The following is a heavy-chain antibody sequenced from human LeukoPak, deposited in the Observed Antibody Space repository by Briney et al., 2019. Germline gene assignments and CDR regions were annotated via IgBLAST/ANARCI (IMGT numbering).Heavy chain of an antibody. V-gene: IGHV3-33*08. CDR1: GFTFSSYG. CDR2: IWYDGSNK. Sequence: QPGRSLRLSCAASGFTFSSYGMHWVRQAPGKGLEWVAVIWYDGSNKYYADSVKGRFTISRDNSKNTLYLQMNSLRAEDTAVYYCARDTGSYYEYYFDYWGQGTLVTVSS. D-gene: IGHD1-26*01. CDR3: ARDTGSYYEYYFDY. J-gene: IGHJ4*02.